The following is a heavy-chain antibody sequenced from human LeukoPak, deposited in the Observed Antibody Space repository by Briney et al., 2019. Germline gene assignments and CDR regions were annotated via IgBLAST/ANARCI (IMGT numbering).Heavy chain of an antibody. CDR2: IYYSGST. CDR1: GRSISSSSYY. D-gene: IGHD3-3*01. CDR3: ARHEFLEWLLYRLNWFDP. J-gene: IGHJ5*02. Sequence: SETLYLTCTVSGRSISSSSYYWGWIRQPPGKGLELIGSIYYSGSTYYNASRKSRVTISVDTSKNQFSLKLSSLTAADTAVYYSARHEFLEWLLYRLNWFDPWGQGTLVTVSS. V-gene: IGHV4-39*01.